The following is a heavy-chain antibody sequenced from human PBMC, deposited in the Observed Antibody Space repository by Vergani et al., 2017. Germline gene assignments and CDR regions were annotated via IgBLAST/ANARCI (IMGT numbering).Heavy chain of an antibody. CDR3: AKRGSTQQLDLIYGMDV. CDR1: GFTFSSYG. CDR2: IRYAGSNK. J-gene: IGHJ6*02. V-gene: IGHV3-30*02. D-gene: IGHD6-13*01. Sequence: QVHLVESGGGVVQPGRSLRLSCVASGFTFSSYGMHWVRQAPGKELEWVAFIRYAGSNKYYADSVKGRFTISRDNSKNTLYLQMNSLRAEDTAVYYCAKRGSTQQLDLIYGMDVWGQGTTVTVSS.